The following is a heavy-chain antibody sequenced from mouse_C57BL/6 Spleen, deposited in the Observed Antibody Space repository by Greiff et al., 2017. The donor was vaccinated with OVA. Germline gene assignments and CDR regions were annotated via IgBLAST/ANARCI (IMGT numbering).Heavy chain of an antibody. CDR1: GYTFTDYY. CDR2: INPNNGGT. CDR3: ASSSNWDDYAMDY. Sequence: EVQLQQSGPELVKPGASVKISCKASGYTFTDYYMNWVKQSHGKSLEWIGDINPNNGGTSYNQKFKGKATLTVDKSSSTAYMELRSLTSEDSAVYYCASSSNWDDYAMDYWGQGTSVTVSS. V-gene: IGHV1-26*01. J-gene: IGHJ4*01. D-gene: IGHD4-1*01.